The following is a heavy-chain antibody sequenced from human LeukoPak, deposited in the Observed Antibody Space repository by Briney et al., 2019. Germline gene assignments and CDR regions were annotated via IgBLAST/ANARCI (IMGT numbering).Heavy chain of an antibody. CDR1: GGSISSGDYY. J-gene: IGHJ6*04. CDR3: ARDHRGYSYGYSNVYYYYYYGMDV. Sequence: SQTLSLTCTVSGGSISSGDYYWSWIRQPPGKGLEWIGYIYYSGSTYHNPSLKSRVTISVDTSKNQFSLKLSSVTAADTAVYYCARDHRGYSYGYSNVYYYYYYGMDVCGKGTTATVSS. CDR2: IYYSGST. V-gene: IGHV4-30-4*01. D-gene: IGHD5-18*01.